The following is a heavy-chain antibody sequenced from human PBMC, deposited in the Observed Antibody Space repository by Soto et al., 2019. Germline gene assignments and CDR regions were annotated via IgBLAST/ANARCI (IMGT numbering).Heavy chain of an antibody. CDR1: GYTFTIHV. V-gene: IGHV1-3*01. CDR3: ARGGGMTTVTTPLDY. D-gene: IGHD4-17*01. Sequence: GASVKVSCKASGYTFTIHVMHWVRQAPGQRLEWMGWVNGGNGNTQYSQKFQDRVTITRDTSATTVYMELSRLRSEDKAVYYCARGGGMTTVTTPLDYWGQGTLVTVSS. J-gene: IGHJ4*02. CDR2: VNGGNGNT.